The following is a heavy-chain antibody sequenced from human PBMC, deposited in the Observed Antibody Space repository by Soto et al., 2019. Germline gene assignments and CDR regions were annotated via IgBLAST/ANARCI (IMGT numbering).Heavy chain of an antibody. Sequence: QVQLQESGPGLVKPSQTLSLTCTVSGGSISSGHYFWSWIRQPPGKGLEWIGYIYYTGSTYYNPSLTSRLTLSVDTSKNQFSLNLTSVTAADTAVYYCARDSFWSQRINWFDPWGQGTLVTVSS. J-gene: IGHJ5*02. CDR2: IYYTGST. CDR1: GGSISSGHYF. CDR3: ARDSFWSQRINWFDP. V-gene: IGHV4-30-4*01. D-gene: IGHD3-3*01.